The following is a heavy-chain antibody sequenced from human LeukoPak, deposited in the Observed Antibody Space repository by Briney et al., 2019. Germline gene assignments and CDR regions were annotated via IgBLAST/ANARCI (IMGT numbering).Heavy chain of an antibody. V-gene: IGHV3-21*05. CDR1: GFTFSSYA. CDR3: AGVGSSSRSPYYFDY. J-gene: IGHJ4*02. D-gene: IGHD6-13*01. CDR2: ISSSSSYT. Sequence: GGSLRLSCAASGFTFSSYAMSWVRQAPGKGLEWVSYISSSSSYTNYADSVKGRFTISRDNAKNSLYLKMNSLRAEDTAVYYCAGVGSSSRSPYYFDYWGQGTLVTVSS.